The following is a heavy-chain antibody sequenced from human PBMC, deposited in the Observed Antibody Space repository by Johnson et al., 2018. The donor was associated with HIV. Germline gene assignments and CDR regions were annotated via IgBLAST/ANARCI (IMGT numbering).Heavy chain of an antibody. J-gene: IGHJ3*02. Sequence: MLLVESGGGLVQPGGSLRLSCAASGFTVSSNYMSWVRQAPGKGLEWVSFIYDGCTTYYADSVKGRFTISRYNSKNTLYLQMNSLRAEDTAVYYCAKGHPYYYGSGSYYNGDAFDIWGQGTMVTVSS. CDR1: GFTVSSNY. CDR3: AKGHPYYYGSGSYYNGDAFDI. CDR2: IYDGCTT. D-gene: IGHD3-10*01. V-gene: IGHV3-66*02.